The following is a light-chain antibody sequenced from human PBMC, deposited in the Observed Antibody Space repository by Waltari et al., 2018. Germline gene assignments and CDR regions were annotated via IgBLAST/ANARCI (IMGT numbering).Light chain of an antibody. CDR2: DVS. CDR3: NSYASNSNGL. Sequence: QSALTQPASVSGSPGQSITISCTGTSSDVGRYNYVSWYQPHPGKAPKLLFYDVSNRPSGVPSRFSGSKSGNTAALTISGLQAADEAHYYCNSYASNSNGLFGGGTKLTIL. J-gene: IGLJ2*01. CDR1: SSDVGRYNY. V-gene: IGLV2-14*03.